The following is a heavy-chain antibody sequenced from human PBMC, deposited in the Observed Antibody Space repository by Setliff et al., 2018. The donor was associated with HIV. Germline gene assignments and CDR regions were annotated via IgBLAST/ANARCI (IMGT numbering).Heavy chain of an antibody. J-gene: IGHJ4*02. V-gene: IGHV3-11*06. CDR1: GGSISSSNYY. CDR3: TRDFSESNGFALDY. Sequence: LSLTCTVSGGSISSSNYYWGWIRLPPGKGLEWAASISSDRGHTNYEDSVRGRFTISRDNAKNTLYLQMNSLRAEDTAVYYCTRDFSESNGFALDYWGQGTLVTVSS. D-gene: IGHD3-22*01. CDR2: ISSDRGHT.